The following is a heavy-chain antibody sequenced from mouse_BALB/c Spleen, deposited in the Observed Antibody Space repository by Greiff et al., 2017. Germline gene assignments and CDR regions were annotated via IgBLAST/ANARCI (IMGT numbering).Heavy chain of an antibody. V-gene: IGHV14-3*02. Sequence: VQLKQSGAELVKPGASVKLSCTASGFNIKDTYMHWVKQRPEQGLEWIGRIDPANGNTKYDPKFQGKATITADTSSNTAYLQLSSLTSEDTAVYYCARSYRYDGAWFAYWGQGTLVTVSA. D-gene: IGHD2-14*01. CDR1: GFNIKDTY. J-gene: IGHJ3*01. CDR2: IDPANGNT. CDR3: ARSYRYDGAWFAY.